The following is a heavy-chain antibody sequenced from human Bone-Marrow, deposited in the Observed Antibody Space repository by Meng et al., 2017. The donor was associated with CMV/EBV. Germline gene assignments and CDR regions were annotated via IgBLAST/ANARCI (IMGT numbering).Heavy chain of an antibody. D-gene: IGHD6-6*01. CDR2: IYYSGST. CDR1: GGSISSSSYY. CDR3: ARGSDGSSSSAWFDP. Sequence: SETLSLTCTVSGGSISSSSYYWGWIRQPPGKGLEWIGSIYYSGSTYYNPSLKSRVTISVDTSKNQFSLKLSSVTAADTAVYYCARGSDGSSSSAWFDPWGQGTLVTVSS. V-gene: IGHV4-39*07. J-gene: IGHJ5*02.